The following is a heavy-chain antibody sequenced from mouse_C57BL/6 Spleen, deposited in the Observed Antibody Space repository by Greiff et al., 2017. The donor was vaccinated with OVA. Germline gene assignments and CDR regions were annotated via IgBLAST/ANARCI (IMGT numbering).Heavy chain of an antibody. Sequence: VQLQQSGGGLVQPKGSLKLSCAASGFSFNTYAMNWVRQAPGKGLEWVARIRSKSNNYATYYADSVKDRFTISRDDSESMLYLQMNNLKTEDTAMYYCVRRGATYIMDYWGQGTSVTVSS. CDR3: VRRGATYIMDY. D-gene: IGHD5-5*01. CDR1: GFSFNTYA. CDR2: IRSKSNNYAT. V-gene: IGHV10-1*01. J-gene: IGHJ4*01.